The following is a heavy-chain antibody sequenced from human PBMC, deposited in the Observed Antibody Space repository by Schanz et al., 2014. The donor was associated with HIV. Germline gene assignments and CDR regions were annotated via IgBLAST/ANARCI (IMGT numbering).Heavy chain of an antibody. CDR2: IVPIFGTT. CDR1: GGTFRTYA. Sequence: QVQLVQSGAEVKKPGSSVKVSCKTLGGTFRTYAVSWVRQAPGQGLEWMGGIVPIFGTTNYAQRFQGRVSMTADESTSTAYMELSGLRSEDTAVYYCTRAYCGADCSRFYYYGTDVWGQGTTVTVSS. V-gene: IGHV1-69*01. D-gene: IGHD2-21*02. J-gene: IGHJ6*02. CDR3: TRAYCGADCSRFYYYGTDV.